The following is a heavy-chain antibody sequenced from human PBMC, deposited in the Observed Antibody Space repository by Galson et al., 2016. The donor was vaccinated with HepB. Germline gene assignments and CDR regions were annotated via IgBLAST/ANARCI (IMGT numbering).Heavy chain of an antibody. D-gene: IGHD5-18*01. J-gene: IGHJ4*02. CDR2: VYWNDDK. Sequence: LVKPTQTLTLTCTFSGLSLRTRGEGVAWIRQPPGKALEWLALVYWNDDKRYSPTLKSRLTITKDTSRNLVVLRMTNMEPVDTATYYCAHQSRGYNYGYVRWGQGTVVTVSA. CDR1: GLSLRTRGEG. CDR3: AHQSRGYNYGYVR. V-gene: IGHV2-5*01.